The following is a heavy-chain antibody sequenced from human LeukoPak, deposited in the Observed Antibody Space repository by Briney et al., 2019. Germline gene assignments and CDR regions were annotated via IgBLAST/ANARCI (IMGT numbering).Heavy chain of an antibody. D-gene: IGHD5/OR15-5a*01. V-gene: IGHV3-74*01. CDR1: GFTFSNYL. J-gene: IGHJ4*02. CDR2: IDTDGSST. Sequence: GGSLRLSCAASGFTFSNYLIHWVRQAPAKGLVWVSTIDTDGSSTNYADSVKGRFTISRDNAKNTLYLQMNSLRAEDTAVYYCVRGVYHYGDYWGQGTLVTVSS. CDR3: VRGVYHYGDY.